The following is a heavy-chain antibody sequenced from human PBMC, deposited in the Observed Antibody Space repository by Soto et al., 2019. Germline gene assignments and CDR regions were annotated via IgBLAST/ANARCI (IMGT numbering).Heavy chain of an antibody. CDR1: GGSFSGYY. D-gene: IGHD1-1*01. Sequence: SETLSLTCAVYGGSFSGYYWSWIRQPPGKGLEWIGEINHSGSTNYNPSLKSRVTISVDTSKNQFSLKLSSVTAADTVVYYCARVTTGNTFSVGVAFDIWGQGRMV. CDR3: ARVTTGNTFSVGVAFDI. V-gene: IGHV4-34*01. CDR2: INHSGST. J-gene: IGHJ3*02.